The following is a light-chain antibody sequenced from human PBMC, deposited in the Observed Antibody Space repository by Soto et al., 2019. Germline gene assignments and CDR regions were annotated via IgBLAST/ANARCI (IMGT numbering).Light chain of an antibody. J-gene: IGKJ3*01. CDR3: QQYNNWPPIT. Sequence: EIVMTQSPATLSVSPGERATLSCRASQSVSGNLAWYQQKPGQAPRLLIYAASTRATGIPAKFSGSGSGTEFTLTISSLQSEDFAVYYCQQYNNWPPITFGPGTKVDIK. CDR1: QSVSGN. V-gene: IGKV3-15*01. CDR2: AAS.